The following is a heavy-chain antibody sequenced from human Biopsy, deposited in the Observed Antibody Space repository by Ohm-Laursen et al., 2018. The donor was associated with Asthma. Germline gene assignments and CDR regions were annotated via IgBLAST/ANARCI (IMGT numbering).Heavy chain of an antibody. D-gene: IGHD2-15*01. CDR3: ARFVQAEEGVF. CDR1: VFTFSSYS. CDR2: ISSSSSYI. J-gene: IGHJ4*02. V-gene: IGHV3-21*01. Sequence: SLRLSCAASVFTFSSYSMNWVRQAPGKGLEWVSSISSSSSYIYYADSVKGRFTISRDNAKNSLYLQMNSLRAEDTAVYFCARFVQAEEGVFWGQGARVTVSS.